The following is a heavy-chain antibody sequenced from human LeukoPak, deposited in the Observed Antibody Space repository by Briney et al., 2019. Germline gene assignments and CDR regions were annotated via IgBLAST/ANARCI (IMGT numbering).Heavy chain of an antibody. CDR3: ARKYCSGGSCYLGWFDP. CDR1: GGSFSGYY. D-gene: IGHD2-15*01. Sequence: SETLSLTCAVYGGSFSGYYWSWIRQPPGKGLEWIGEVNHSGSTNYNPSLKSRVTISVDTSKNQFSLKLSSVTAADTAVYYCARKYCSGGSCYLGWFDPWGQGTLVTVSS. J-gene: IGHJ5*02. V-gene: IGHV4-34*01. CDR2: VNHSGST.